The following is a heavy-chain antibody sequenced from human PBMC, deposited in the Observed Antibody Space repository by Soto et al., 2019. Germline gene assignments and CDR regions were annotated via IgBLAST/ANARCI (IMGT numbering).Heavy chain of an antibody. D-gene: IGHD2-2*01. J-gene: IGHJ3*02. CDR3: ARDLHEGLLNQPLLPLAFDI. V-gene: IGHV3-11*01. CDR1: GFTFSDYY. CDR2: ISSSGSTI. Sequence: GGSLRLSCAASGFTFSDYYMSWIRQAPGKGLEWVSYISSSGSTIYYADSVKGRFTISRDNAKNSLYLQMNSLRAEDTAVYYCARDLHEGLLNQPLLPLAFDIWGQGTMVTVSS.